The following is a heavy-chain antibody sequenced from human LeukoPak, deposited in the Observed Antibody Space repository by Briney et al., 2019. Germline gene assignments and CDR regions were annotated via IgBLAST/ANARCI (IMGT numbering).Heavy chain of an antibody. CDR1: GYTFTNYA. Sequence: GASVKVSCKASGYTFTNYAVHWVRLAPGQRLEWMGWINAGNGNTEYSQNFQDRVTITRDTSATTAYMELSSLRSEDTAVYYCARGSYFYGSGSFMGSDYWGQGTLVTVSS. CDR3: ARGSYFYGSGSFMGSDY. CDR2: INAGNGNT. D-gene: IGHD3-10*01. J-gene: IGHJ4*02. V-gene: IGHV1-3*01.